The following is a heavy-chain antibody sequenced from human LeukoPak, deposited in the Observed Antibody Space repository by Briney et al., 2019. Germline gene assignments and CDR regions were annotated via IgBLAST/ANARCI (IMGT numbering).Heavy chain of an antibody. J-gene: IGHJ2*01. CDR2: IYYSGNT. CDR1: GVYVTSGKYY. D-gene: IGHD2-15*01. CDR3: ARDWDMLARYFDL. Sequence: PSETLSLTCTVYGVYVTSGKYYWSWIRQPPGKGLEWIGYIYYSGNTNYNPSLKSRVTISVDTSKNQVSLKLSSVTAADTAVYYCARDWDMLARYFDLWGRGTLVTVSS. V-gene: IGHV4-61*01.